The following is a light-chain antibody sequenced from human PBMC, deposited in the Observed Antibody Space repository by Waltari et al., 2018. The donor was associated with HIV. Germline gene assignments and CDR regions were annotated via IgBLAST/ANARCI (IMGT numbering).Light chain of an antibody. CDR3: QTWATGIQV. J-gene: IGLJ2*01. Sequence: QSALTQPPSASGSPGQSVTISCTGTSSDVGGDTYVSWYQQHPGKAPKLIIYEVRKRPSGVPYRFSGSSSGAERYLIISSLQSEDEADYYCQTWATGIQVFGGGTKLTVL. CDR2: EVR. CDR1: SSDVGGDTY. V-gene: IGLV2-8*01.